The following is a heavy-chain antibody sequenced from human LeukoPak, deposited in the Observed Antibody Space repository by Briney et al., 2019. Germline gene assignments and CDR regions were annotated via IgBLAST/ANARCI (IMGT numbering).Heavy chain of an antibody. CDR1: GYTFTSYG. D-gene: IGHD2/OR15-2a*01. J-gene: IGHJ6*02. CDR2: ISAYNGNT. Sequence: AAVKVSCKASGYTFTSYGISWVQQAPGQGLEWMGWISAYNGNTNYAQKLQGRVTMTTDTSTSTAYMELSRLRSDDTAVYYCARDLRNTDYGMDVWGQGTTVTVSS. V-gene: IGHV1-18*01. CDR3: ARDLRNTDYGMDV.